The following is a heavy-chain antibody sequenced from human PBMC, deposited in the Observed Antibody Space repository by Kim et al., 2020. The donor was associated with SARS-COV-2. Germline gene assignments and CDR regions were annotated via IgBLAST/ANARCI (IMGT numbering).Heavy chain of an antibody. J-gene: IGHJ4*02. D-gene: IGHD5-18*01. Sequence: NYTPSLKSRVTISVDTSKNQFSLKLSSVTAADTAVYYCARGEGAQLWFDYWGQGTLVTVSS. CDR3: ARGEGAQLWFDY. V-gene: IGHV4-59*09.